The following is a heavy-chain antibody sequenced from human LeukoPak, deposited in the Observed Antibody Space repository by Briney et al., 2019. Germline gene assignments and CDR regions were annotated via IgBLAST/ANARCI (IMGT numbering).Heavy chain of an antibody. Sequence: PSETLSLTCTVSGGSISSYYWSWIRQPPGRGLEWIGYIYYSGSTNYNPSLKSRVTISVDTSKNQFSLKLSSVTAADTAVYYCARVDPDSSSTLEVFDYWGQGTLVTVSS. J-gene: IGHJ4*02. V-gene: IGHV4-59*01. CDR1: GGSISSYY. D-gene: IGHD6-6*01. CDR3: ARVDPDSSSTLEVFDY. CDR2: IYYSGST.